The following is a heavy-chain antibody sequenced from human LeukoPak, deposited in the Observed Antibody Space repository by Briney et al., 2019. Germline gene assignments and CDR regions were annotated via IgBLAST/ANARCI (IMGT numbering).Heavy chain of an antibody. D-gene: IGHD3-3*01. V-gene: IGHV4-4*02. Sequence: SGTLSLTCAISGGSISSSNWWSWVRQPPGKGLEWIGEIYHSGSTNYNPSLKSRVTMSVDTSKNQFSLKLNSVTAADTAVYYCARRGGLTIFGVVMEYYFDYWGQGTLVTVSS. CDR2: IYHSGST. CDR3: ARRGGLTIFGVVMEYYFDY. CDR1: GGSISSSNW. J-gene: IGHJ4*02.